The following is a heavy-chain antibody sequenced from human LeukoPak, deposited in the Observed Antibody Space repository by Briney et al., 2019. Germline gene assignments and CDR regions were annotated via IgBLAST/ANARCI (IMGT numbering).Heavy chain of an antibody. Sequence: PGGSLRLSCAASGFAFSTSWMGWVRQAPGKGLEWVINISPDGNERYSVDSVKGRFTISRDNAENSLYLQMKGLEVEDTAMYYCTRDGGGWSVYWGQGALVTVSS. V-gene: IGHV3-7*01. D-gene: IGHD6-19*01. CDR3: TRDGGGWSVY. CDR1: GFAFSTSW. J-gene: IGHJ4*02. CDR2: ISPDGNER.